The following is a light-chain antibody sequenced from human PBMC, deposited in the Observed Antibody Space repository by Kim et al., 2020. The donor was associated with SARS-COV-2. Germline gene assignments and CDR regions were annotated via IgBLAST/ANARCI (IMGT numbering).Light chain of an antibody. Sequence: TQSPVTLSLSPGERATLSCRASLSFDNNNVAWYQQKPGQAPGPPIYGTSNSVTGIPDRFSGSGSGTVFTLTISRLEPEDFTVYYSQLYGTVPYTCGQETKR. J-gene: IGKJ2*01. CDR3: QLYGTVPYT. CDR2: GTS. V-gene: IGKV3-20*01. CDR1: LSFDNNN.